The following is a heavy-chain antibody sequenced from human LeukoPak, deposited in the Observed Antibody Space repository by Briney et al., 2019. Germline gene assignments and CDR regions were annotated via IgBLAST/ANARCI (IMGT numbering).Heavy chain of an antibody. CDR2: IHYRGST. V-gene: IGHV4-34*01. Sequence: SQTLSLTCAVYGGSFSGYYWSWIRQPPGKGLEWIGEIHYRGSTNYNPSLKSRVTISVDTSKNQFSLKLSSVTAADTAVYYCARAAYYYDSSLKRIYYFDYWGQGTLVTVSS. CDR3: ARAAYYYDSSLKRIYYFDY. CDR1: GGSFSGYY. D-gene: IGHD3-22*01. J-gene: IGHJ4*02.